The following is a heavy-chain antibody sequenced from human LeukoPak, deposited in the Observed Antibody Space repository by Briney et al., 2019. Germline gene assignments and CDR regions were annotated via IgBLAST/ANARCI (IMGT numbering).Heavy chain of an antibody. J-gene: IGHJ6*02. CDR3: ARDKIQLWSGDYYYGMDV. CDR1: RFTFSSYA. D-gene: IGHD5-18*01. Sequence: PGGSLRLSCAASRFTFSSYAMHWVRQAPGKGLDWVAVISYDGSNKHYADSVKGRFTISRDNSKNTLYLQMNSLRAEDTAVYYCARDKIQLWSGDYYYGMDVWGQGTTVTVSS. V-gene: IGHV3-30-3*01. CDR2: ISYDGSNK.